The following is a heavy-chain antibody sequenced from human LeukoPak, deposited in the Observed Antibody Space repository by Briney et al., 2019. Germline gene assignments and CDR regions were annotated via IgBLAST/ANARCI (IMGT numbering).Heavy chain of an antibody. CDR1: GYSFTSYL. D-gene: IGHD5-24*01. CDR3: ARGVEMATIGAFDI. Sequence: PGESPKISGKGSGYSFTSYLIGWVRQMPGKGLEWMGIIYPGDSDTRYSPSFQGQVTISADKSISTAYLQWSSLKASDTAMYYCARGVEMATIGAFDIWGQGTMVTVSS. V-gene: IGHV5-51*01. J-gene: IGHJ3*02. CDR2: IYPGDSDT.